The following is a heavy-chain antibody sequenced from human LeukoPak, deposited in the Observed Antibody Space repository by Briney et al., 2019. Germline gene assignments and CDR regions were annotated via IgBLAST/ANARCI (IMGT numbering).Heavy chain of an antibody. CDR2: INSDGSST. D-gene: IGHD4-17*01. J-gene: IGHJ4*02. CDR1: GFTFSSSA. CDR3: ARVADYGDCVDY. Sequence: PGGSLRLSCAASGFTFSSSAMSCVRQAPGKGLVWVSCINSDGSSTTYADSVKGRFTISRDNAKNTLYLQMNSLRAEDTAVYYCARVADYGDCVDYWGQGTLVTVSS. V-gene: IGHV3-74*03.